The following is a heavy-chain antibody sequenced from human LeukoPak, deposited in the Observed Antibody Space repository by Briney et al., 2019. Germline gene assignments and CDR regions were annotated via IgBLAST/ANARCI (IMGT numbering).Heavy chain of an antibody. D-gene: IGHD6-19*01. CDR1: GFTFSSFS. Sequence: GGSLRLSCTASGFTFSSFSMNWVRQAPGKGLEWLSYIGNSDSGSRIYDADSVRGRFTISRDNAKNSLYLQMNSLRAEDTAVYYCARDPRQWLVGYNWFDPWGQGTLVTVSS. J-gene: IGHJ5*02. CDR3: ARDPRQWLVGYNWFDP. CDR2: IGNSDSGSRI. V-gene: IGHV3-48*04.